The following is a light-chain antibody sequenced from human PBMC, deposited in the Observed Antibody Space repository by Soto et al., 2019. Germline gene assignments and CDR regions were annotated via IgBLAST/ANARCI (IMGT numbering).Light chain of an antibody. V-gene: IGLV2-14*01. Sequence: QCSLTQPASLSGSPGQSITISCTGTSSDVGGYNYVSWYQQHPGKAPKLMVYEVSNRPSGVSNRFSGSKSGNTASLTISGLQAEDEADYYCGSYTSSRTFYVIGTGTRSTS. CDR3: GSYTSSRTFYV. J-gene: IGLJ1*01. CDR1: SSDVGGYNY. CDR2: EVS.